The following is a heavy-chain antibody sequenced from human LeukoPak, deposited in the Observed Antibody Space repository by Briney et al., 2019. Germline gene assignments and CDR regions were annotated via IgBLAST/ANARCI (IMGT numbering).Heavy chain of an antibody. V-gene: IGHV1-18*01. CDR3: ARLRRGYSDGTFDY. CDR2: ISAYNGNN. J-gene: IGHJ4*02. CDR1: GYTFTRYG. Sequence: ASVKVSCKASGYTFTRYGISWVRQAPGQGLEWMGWISAYNGNNNYAQKLQGRVTMTTDTSTSTAYMELRSLRSDDTAVYYCARLRRGYSDGTFDYWGQGTLVTVSS. D-gene: IGHD5-18*01.